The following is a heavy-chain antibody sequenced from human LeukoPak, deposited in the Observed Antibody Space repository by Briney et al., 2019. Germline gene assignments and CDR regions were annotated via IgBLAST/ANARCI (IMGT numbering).Heavy chain of an antibody. Sequence: SVKVSCKASGGTFSSYTISWVRQAPGRELEWMGRIIPILGIANYAQKFQGRVTITADKSTSTAYMELSSLRSEDTAVYYCASPRALYCSSTSCQTANGAFDIWGQGTMVTVSS. J-gene: IGHJ3*02. D-gene: IGHD2-2*01. CDR1: GGTFSSYT. CDR2: IIPILGIA. CDR3: ASPRALYCSSTSCQTANGAFDI. V-gene: IGHV1-69*02.